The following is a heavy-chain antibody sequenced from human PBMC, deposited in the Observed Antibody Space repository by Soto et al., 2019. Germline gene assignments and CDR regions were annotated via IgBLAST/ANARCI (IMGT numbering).Heavy chain of an antibody. V-gene: IGHV3-30*18. Sequence: VQLVESGGGVVQPGRSLRLSCAASGFTFSDYAMHWVRQAPGKGLEWVAVVSHDGRNTHYADSVKGRFTISRDSSRNTVSVEMTNLRAEATAVYYCAKAGRQWLVTSVFNYWGQGALATVSA. CDR1: GFTFSDYA. J-gene: IGHJ4*02. CDR2: VSHDGRNT. D-gene: IGHD6-19*01. CDR3: AKAGRQWLVTSVFNY.